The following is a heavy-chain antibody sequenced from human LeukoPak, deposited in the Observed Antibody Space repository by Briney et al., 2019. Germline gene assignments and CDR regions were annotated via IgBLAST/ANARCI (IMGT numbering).Heavy chain of an antibody. D-gene: IGHD4/OR15-4a*01. CDR3: ARDTSFNDGAHAMDV. CDR2: ISGSGVNT. J-gene: IGHJ6*02. V-gene: IGHV3-23*01. CDR1: GFTFDNYA. Sequence: GGSLRLSCAASGFTFDNYAMNWVRQAPGKGLEWVLGISGSGVNTYYADSVKGRFTISRDNSKNTLYLQLNSLRGEDTAIYYCARDTSFNDGAHAMDVWGQGTTVTVSS.